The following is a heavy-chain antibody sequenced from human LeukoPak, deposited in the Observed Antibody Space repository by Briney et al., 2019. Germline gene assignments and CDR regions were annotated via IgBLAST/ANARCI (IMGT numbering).Heavy chain of an antibody. V-gene: IGHV1-18*01. CDR2: ISAYNGDT. J-gene: IGHJ5*02. CDR3: ARDSGDSSFDP. D-gene: IGHD1-26*01. CDR1: GYTFTSYG. Sequence: ASVKVSCKASGYTFTSYGMSWLRQAPGQGLEWMGWISAYNGDTNYAQKLQGRVTMTTETSTSTAYMEVRSLRSDDTAVYYCARDSGDSSFDPWGQGTLVTVSS.